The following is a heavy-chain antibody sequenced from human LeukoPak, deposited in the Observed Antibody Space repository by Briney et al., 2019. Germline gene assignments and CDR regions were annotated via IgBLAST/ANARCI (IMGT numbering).Heavy chain of an antibody. D-gene: IGHD2-2*01. CDR2: ISGSGGST. V-gene: IGHV3-23*01. Sequence: GGSLRLSCAASGFSFSSYWMSWVRQAPGKGLEWVSAISGSGGSTYYADSVKGRFTISRDNSKNTLYLQMNSLRAEDTAVYYCAKIGYCSSTSCLDYWGQGTLVTVSS. J-gene: IGHJ4*02. CDR3: AKIGYCSSTSCLDY. CDR1: GFSFSSYW.